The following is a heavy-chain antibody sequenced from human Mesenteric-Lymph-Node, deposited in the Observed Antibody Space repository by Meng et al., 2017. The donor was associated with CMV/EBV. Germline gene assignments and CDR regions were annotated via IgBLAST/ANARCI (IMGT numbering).Heavy chain of an antibody. CDR2: INPSGGST. V-gene: IGHV1-46*01. CDR3: ARGNRGDCCYYYYGMDV. CDR1: GYTFTSYY. J-gene: IGHJ6*02. D-gene: IGHD2-21*01. Sequence: ASVKVSCKASGYTFTSYYMHWGRQAPGQGLEWMGIINPSGGSTSYAQKFQGRVTMTRDTSTSTVYMELSSLRSEDTAVYYCARGNRGDCCYYYYGMDVWGQGTTVTVSS.